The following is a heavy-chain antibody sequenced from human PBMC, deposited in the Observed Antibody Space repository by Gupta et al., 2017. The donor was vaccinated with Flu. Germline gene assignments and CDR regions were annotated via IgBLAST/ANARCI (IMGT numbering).Heavy chain of an antibody. D-gene: IGHD4-4*01. Sequence: QLQLQESGPRLVKPSETMSLICSVSGGSISGSHYYWGRVRQPPGKGLEWIATIHYTGTTYYNPALKSRVAMSVDTAKNHFSLNLNSGTAADTAVYAWVTEDREGYNKIDYWGQGALVTVSS. J-gene: IGHJ4*02. V-gene: IGHV4-39*02. CDR1: GGSISGSHYY. CDR2: IHYTGTT. CDR3: VTEDREGYNKIDY.